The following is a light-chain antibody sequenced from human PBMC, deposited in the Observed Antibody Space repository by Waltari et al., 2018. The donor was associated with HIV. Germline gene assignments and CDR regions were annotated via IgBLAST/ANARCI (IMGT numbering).Light chain of an antibody. Sequence: QSVMTQPPSASGTPGQSVTISCSRSSSNIGNNPVNWYQQLPGTAPKLLIYTNNQRPSGVPDRFSGSRSGTSASLAISGLQSEDEADYYCCSYVSEIVPCVFGGGTKLTVL. J-gene: IGLJ3*02. CDR3: CSYVSEIVPCV. CDR2: TNN. V-gene: IGLV1-44*01. CDR1: SSNIGNNP.